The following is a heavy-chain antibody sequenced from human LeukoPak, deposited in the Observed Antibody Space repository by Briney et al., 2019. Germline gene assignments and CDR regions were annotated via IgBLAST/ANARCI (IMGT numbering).Heavy chain of an antibody. Sequence: GGALRLSCAASGFVVSDNYMSWVRQAPGKGLEWVAVIWYDGSNKYYADSVKGRFTISRDNSKNTLYLQMNSLRAEDTAVYYCARRGKQLVPPVTYYYYMDVWGKGTTVTVSS. CDR2: IWYDGSNK. CDR1: GFVVSDNY. D-gene: IGHD6-6*01. CDR3: ARRGKQLVPPVTYYYYMDV. V-gene: IGHV3-33*08. J-gene: IGHJ6*03.